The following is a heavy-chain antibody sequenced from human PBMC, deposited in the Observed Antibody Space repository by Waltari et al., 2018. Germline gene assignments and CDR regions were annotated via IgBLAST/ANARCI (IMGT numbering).Heavy chain of an antibody. Sequence: QVQLVESGGGVVQPGRSLRLSCAASEFTFSSYAMHWFGQDPGKGLEWVAVISYEGSNKYYADSVKGRFTISRDNSKNTLYLQMNSLRAEDTAVYYCARDRSWPSITIFGVVDLWGRGTLVTVSS. V-gene: IGHV3-30-3*01. CDR3: ARDRSWPSITIFGVVDL. CDR1: EFTFSSYA. J-gene: IGHJ2*01. CDR2: ISYEGSNK. D-gene: IGHD3-3*01.